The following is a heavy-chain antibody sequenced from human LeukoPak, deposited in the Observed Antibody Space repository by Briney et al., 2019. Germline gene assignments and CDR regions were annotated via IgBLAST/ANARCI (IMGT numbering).Heavy chain of an antibody. Sequence: ASVKVSCRASGYTFTSYYLHWVRQATGQGLEWMGWMNPNSGNTGYAQKFQGRVTMTRSASISTAYMELSSLRSEDTAVYYCASILYYDAFDIWGQGTMVTVSS. D-gene: IGHD3-10*01. CDR2: MNPNSGNT. CDR1: GYTFTSYY. J-gene: IGHJ3*02. V-gene: IGHV1-8*02. CDR3: ASILYYDAFDI.